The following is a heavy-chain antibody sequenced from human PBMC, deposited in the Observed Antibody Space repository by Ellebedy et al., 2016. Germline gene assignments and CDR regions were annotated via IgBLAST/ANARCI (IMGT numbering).Heavy chain of an antibody. CDR2: VNTFSGNT. CDR3: AKTSGWGYGEN. CDR1: GYTFTTFS. J-gene: IGHJ4*02. D-gene: IGHD3-10*01. V-gene: IGHV1-18*04. Sequence: ASVKVSCXASGYTFTTFSITWVRQVPGQGLEWMGFVNTFSGNTKFAQKFQGRVSMTTDSSTHTAYMDLRSLRSDDTPMYYCAKTSGWGYGENWGQGTLVTVSS.